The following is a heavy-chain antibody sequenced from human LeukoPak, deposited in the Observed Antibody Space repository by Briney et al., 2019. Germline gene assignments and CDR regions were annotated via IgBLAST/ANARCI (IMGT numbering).Heavy chain of an antibody. J-gene: IGHJ5*02. CDR1: GFTFSSYS. Sequence: GGSLRLSCAASGFTFSSYSMNWVRQAPGKGLEWVSSISSSSYIYYADSVKGRFTISRDNAKKSLFLQMNSLRAEDTAVYYCARVKFVGNSQGLFDPWGQGTLVTVSS. CDR2: ISSSSYI. D-gene: IGHD4-23*01. CDR3: ARVKFVGNSQGLFDP. V-gene: IGHV3-21*01.